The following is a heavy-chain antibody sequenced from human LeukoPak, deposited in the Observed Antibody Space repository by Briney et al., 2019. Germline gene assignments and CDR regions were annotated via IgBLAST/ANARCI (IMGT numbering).Heavy chain of an antibody. CDR2: IIPIFGTA. J-gene: IGHJ6*03. Sequence: AVNVSCKASGGTFSSYAISWVRQAPGQGLEWMGGIIPIFGTANYAQKFQGRVTITADESTSTAYMELSSLRSEDTAVYSCARGVVVVVPAADAGSYYYYMDVWGKGTTVTVSS. V-gene: IGHV1-69*01. D-gene: IGHD2-2*01. CDR3: ARGVVVVVPAADAGSYYYYMDV. CDR1: GGTFSSYA.